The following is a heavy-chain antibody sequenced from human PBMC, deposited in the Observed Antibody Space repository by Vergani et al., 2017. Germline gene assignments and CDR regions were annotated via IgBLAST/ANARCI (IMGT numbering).Heavy chain of an antibody. J-gene: IGHJ4*02. CDR3: GRDAGGYCSSSSNSYPGNYIEL. V-gene: IGHV3-33*01. CDR1: GFTFTSYG. Sequence: QVQLVESGGGVVQPGRSLRLSCVVSGFTFTSYGIHWVRQAPGKGLEWVAAIWYDGSSKYYADSVRGRFAIARDYFKKTVFLEMNSQRAEDTAVYYCGRDAGGYCSSSSNSYPGNYIELWGQGTMVTVSS. D-gene: IGHD2-2*01. CDR2: IWYDGSSK.